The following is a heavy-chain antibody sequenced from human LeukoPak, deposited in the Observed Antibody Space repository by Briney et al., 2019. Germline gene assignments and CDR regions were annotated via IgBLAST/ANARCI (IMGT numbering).Heavy chain of an antibody. J-gene: IGHJ3*02. D-gene: IGHD3-10*01. CDR3: ARAVLLWFGELPDAFDI. V-gene: IGHV4-34*01. CDR1: GGSFSGYY. Sequence: SETLSLTCAVYGGSFSGYYWSWIRQPPGKGLEWIGEIDHSGSTTYNPSLKSRVTISVDTSKNQFSLKLSSVTAADTAVYYCARAVLLWFGELPDAFDIWGQGTMVTVPS. CDR2: IDHSGST.